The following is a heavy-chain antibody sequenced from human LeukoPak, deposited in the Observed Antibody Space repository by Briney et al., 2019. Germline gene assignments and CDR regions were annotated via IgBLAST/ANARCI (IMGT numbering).Heavy chain of an antibody. V-gene: IGHV4-38-2*01. CDR1: LYSISSGYY. CDR3: ARQSITMVRGVIPLGY. D-gene: IGHD3-10*01. J-gene: IGHJ4*02. CDR2: IYHSVST. Sequence: SETLSLTCAVSLYSISSGYYWAWIRQPPGRGLEWIGSIYHSVSTYYNPSLKSRVTISVDTSKNQFSLKLSSVTAADTAVYYCARQSITMVRGVIPLGYWGQGTLVAVSS.